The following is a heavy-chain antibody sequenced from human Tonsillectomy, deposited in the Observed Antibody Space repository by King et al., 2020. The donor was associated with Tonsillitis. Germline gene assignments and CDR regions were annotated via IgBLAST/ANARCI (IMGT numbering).Heavy chain of an antibody. CDR3: ASLYENSGYYSSFFDF. Sequence: VQLQESGPGLVKPSETLSLTCTVSGDSVSSGSHHWSWIRQPPGKGLEWIGYIYYSGSTDYNRSLKSRVTISVDTSKNQFSLRLSSVTAADSAVYYCASLYENSGYYSSFFDFWGQGTLVTVSS. D-gene: IGHD3-22*01. J-gene: IGHJ4*02. CDR1: GDSVSSGSHH. CDR2: IYYSGST. V-gene: IGHV4-61*01.